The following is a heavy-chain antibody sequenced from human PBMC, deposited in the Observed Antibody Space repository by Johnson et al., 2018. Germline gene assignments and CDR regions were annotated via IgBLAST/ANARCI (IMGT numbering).Heavy chain of an antibody. D-gene: IGHD2-2*01. CDR1: GFTFSSYA. Sequence: VQLVESGGAVVQPGRSLRLSCATSGFTFSSYAMHWVRQAPGKGLVWVAVISYDGSNKYYADSVKGRFTISRDNSKNTRYLQMNSLRAEDTAVYYCARDPAVGLGVFQHWGQGTLVTVAS. V-gene: IGHV3-30-3*01. CDR2: ISYDGSNK. CDR3: ARDPAVGLGVFQH. J-gene: IGHJ1*01.